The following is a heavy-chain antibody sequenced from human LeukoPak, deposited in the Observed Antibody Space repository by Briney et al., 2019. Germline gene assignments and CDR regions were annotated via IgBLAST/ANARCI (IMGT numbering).Heavy chain of an antibody. D-gene: IGHD2-2*02. CDR2: INQSGST. CDR1: GGSFSGYY. CDR3: ARDVVAAAISGGWFDP. V-gene: IGHV4-34*01. Sequence: SETLSLTCAVYGGSFSGYYWSWIRQPPGKGLEWIGEINQSGSTNYDPSLKSRVTISVDTSKNQFSLKLSSVTAADTAVYYCARDVVAAAISGGWFDPWGQGTLVTVSS. J-gene: IGHJ5*02.